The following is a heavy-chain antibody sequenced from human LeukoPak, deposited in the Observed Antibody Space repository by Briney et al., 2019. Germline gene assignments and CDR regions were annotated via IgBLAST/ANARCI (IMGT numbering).Heavy chain of an antibody. CDR3: ARDRIGGYASGNYFVV. CDR2: IYSSGST. V-gene: IGHV4-4*07. J-gene: IGHJ6*04. CDR1: GGSISGYY. D-gene: IGHD3-10*01. Sequence: SETLSLTCTVSGGSISGYYWSWIRQPAGKGLEWIGRIYSSGSTNYHPSLKSRVTMSVDTSKNQFSLKLSSVTAADTAMYFCARDRIGGYASGNYFVVWGKGTTVTVSS.